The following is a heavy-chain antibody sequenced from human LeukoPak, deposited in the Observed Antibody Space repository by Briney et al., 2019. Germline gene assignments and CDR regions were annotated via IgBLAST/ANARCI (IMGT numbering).Heavy chain of an antibody. CDR2: ISAYNGNT. J-gene: IGHJ4*02. CDR1: GYTFTSYG. D-gene: IGHD3-22*01. Sequence: ASVKVSCKASGYTFTSYGINWVRQAPGQGLEWMGWISAYNGNTNYVQKPQDRVTMTTDTSTSTAYMELRSLRSDDTAVYYCARALLGYYYDSSGRNLDYWGQGTLVTVSS. V-gene: IGHV1-18*01. CDR3: ARALLGYYYDSSGRNLDY.